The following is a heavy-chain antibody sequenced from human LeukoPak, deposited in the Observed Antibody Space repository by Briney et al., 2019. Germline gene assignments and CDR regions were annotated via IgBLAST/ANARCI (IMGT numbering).Heavy chain of an antibody. CDR2: IYSGGGT. CDR1: GFTVSTNY. J-gene: IGHJ4*02. V-gene: IGHV3-66*01. D-gene: IGHD4-17*01. CDR3: ARGFRSVTTWGYFDY. Sequence: GGSLRLTCAASGFTVSTNYMSWVRQAPGKGLEWVSLIYSGGGTYYADSVKGRFTISRDNSRNTLSLQMNSLRVDDTAVYYCARGFRSVTTWGYFDYWGQGALVTVSS.